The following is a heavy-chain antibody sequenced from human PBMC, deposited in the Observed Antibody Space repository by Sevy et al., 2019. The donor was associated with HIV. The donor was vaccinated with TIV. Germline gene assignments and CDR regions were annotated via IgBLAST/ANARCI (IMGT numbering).Heavy chain of an antibody. Sequence: EGSLRLSCAASGFTFSSYGMHWVRQAPGKGLEWVAVIWYDGSNKYYADSVKGRFTISRDNSKNTLYLQMNSLRAEDTALYYCAKDLDIVVVVAATAGAMDVWGKGTTVTVSS. CDR3: AKDLDIVVVVAATAGAMDV. V-gene: IGHV3-33*06. J-gene: IGHJ6*04. CDR1: GFTFSSYG. CDR2: IWYDGSNK. D-gene: IGHD2-15*01.